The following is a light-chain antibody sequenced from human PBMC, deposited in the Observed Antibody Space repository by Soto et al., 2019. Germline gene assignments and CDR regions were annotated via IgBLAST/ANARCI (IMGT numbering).Light chain of an antibody. CDR1: QSVNNN. CDR3: QQYGSSPRT. CDR2: GAS. J-gene: IGKJ1*01. Sequence: EIGMTQSPVTLSVSPGERATLSCTASQSVNNNVAWYQQKPGHTPRLLIYGASIRAAGIPDRFSGSGSGADFTLTISRLEPEDFAVYYCQQYGSSPRTFGQGTKVDI. V-gene: IGKV3-20*01.